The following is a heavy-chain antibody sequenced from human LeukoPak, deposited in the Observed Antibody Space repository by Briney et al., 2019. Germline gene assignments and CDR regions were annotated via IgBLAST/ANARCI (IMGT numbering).Heavy chain of an antibody. D-gene: IGHD1-26*01. CDR1: GYSISSNYY. V-gene: IGHV4-38-2*02. Sequence: PSETLSLTCIVSGYSISSNYYWGWIRQPPGKGLEWIGSIFQSGSTYYNPSLKSRVTISVDTSKNQFSLKLRSVTAADTAVYFCARGKSRGSHIDYWGQGTLVTVSS. J-gene: IGHJ4*02. CDR3: ARGKSRGSHIDY. CDR2: IFQSGST.